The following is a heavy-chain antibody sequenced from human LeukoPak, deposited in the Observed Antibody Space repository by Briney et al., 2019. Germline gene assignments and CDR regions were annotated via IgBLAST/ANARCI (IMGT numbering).Heavy chain of an antibody. CDR2: ISYDAREK. CDR3: AKASGSTIFGRLDH. J-gene: IGHJ4*02. CDR1: GFTFSNYA. Sequence: PGRSLRLSCAASGFTFSNYAMHWVRQAPGKGLEWLAVISYDAREKYYADSVKGRFIISRDNSKSTLYLQMNSLRTEDTAAYYCAKASGSTIFGRLDHWGQGALVTVSS. V-gene: IGHV3-30*04. D-gene: IGHD3-3*01.